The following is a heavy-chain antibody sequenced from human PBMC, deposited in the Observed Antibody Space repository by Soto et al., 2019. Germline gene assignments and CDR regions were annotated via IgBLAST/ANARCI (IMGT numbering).Heavy chain of an antibody. CDR3: ARMTYYYGSGSYYTPKYYFDY. V-gene: IGHV4-31*03. CDR1: GGSISGGGYY. D-gene: IGHD3-10*01. CDR2: IYYSGST. J-gene: IGHJ4*02. Sequence: ASETLSLTCTFSGGSISGGGYYWSWIRQHPGKGLEWIGYIYYSGSTYYNPSLKSRVTISVDTSKNQFSLKLSSVTAADTAVYYCARMTYYYGSGSYYTPKYYFDYWGQGTLVTVSS.